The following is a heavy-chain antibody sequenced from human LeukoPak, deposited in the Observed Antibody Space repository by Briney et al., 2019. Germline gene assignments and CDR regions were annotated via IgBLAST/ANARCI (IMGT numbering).Heavy chain of an antibody. CDR1: GYSFAGYG. J-gene: IGHJ4*02. CDR3: TRVGAAPGHFDY. D-gene: IGHD6-13*01. Sequence: ASVKVSCKASGYSFAGYGISWVRQAPGQGLEWIGWISTYSGNTNYAHNLQGRITVTTETSTSTAYMELRSLRSDDTAVYYCTRVGAAPGHFDYWGQGTQLTVSS. V-gene: IGHV1-18*01. CDR2: ISTYSGNT.